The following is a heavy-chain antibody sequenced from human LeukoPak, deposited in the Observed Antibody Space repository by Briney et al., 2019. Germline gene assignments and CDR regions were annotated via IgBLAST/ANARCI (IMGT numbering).Heavy chain of an antibody. CDR2: FDPEVGET. J-gene: IGHJ5*02. CDR3: ATDLLAGGLKTFYP. V-gene: IGHV1-24*01. CDR1: GNTLSEFS. Sequence: GASVKVSCKVTGNTLSEFSMHWVRQSPGKGLEWMGGFDPEVGETVYAQKFQGRVTMTEDTSTETAYMELSSLRSEDTAVYYCATDLLAGGLKTFYPWGQGTLVTVSS.